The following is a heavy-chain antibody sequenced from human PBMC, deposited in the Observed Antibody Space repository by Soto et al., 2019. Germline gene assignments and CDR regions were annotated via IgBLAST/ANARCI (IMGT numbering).Heavy chain of an antibody. J-gene: IGHJ3*02. CDR1: GGSISSYY. CDR2: IYYSGST. Sequence: SETLSLTCTVSGGSISSYYWSWIRQPPGKGLEWIGYIYYSGSTNYNPSLKSRVTISVDTSKNQFSLKLSSVTAADTAVYYCASETTSLSVDAFDIWGQGTMVTVSS. D-gene: IGHD1-7*01. CDR3: ASETTSLSVDAFDI. V-gene: IGHV4-59*08.